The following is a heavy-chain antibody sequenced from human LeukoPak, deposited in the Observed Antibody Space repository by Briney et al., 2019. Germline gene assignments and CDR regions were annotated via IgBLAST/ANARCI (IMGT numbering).Heavy chain of an antibody. CDR3: ARVFYGSGDY. D-gene: IGHD3-10*01. CDR2: INHSGST. V-gene: IGHV4-34*01. CDR1: GGSFSGYY. Sequence: PSETLSLTCAVYGGSFSGYYWSWIRKPPGKGLEWIGEINHSGSTNYNPSLKSRVTISVDTSKNQFSLKLSSVTAADTAVYYCARVFYGSGDYWGQGTLVTVSS. J-gene: IGHJ4*02.